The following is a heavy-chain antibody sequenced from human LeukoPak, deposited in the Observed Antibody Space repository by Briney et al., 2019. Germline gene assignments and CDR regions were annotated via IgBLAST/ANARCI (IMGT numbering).Heavy chain of an antibody. D-gene: IGHD1-26*01. Sequence: PGGSLRLSCAASAFAFSSHAMSWVRQAPGKSLEWVSSISGSGGRTYYADSLRGRFTISRDNSKNTLFLQMSSLRAEDSAVYYCARGAALVGTASFIFDYWGQGILVTVSS. CDR1: AFAFSSHA. CDR3: ARGAALVGTASFIFDY. V-gene: IGHV3-23*01. J-gene: IGHJ4*02. CDR2: ISGSGGRT.